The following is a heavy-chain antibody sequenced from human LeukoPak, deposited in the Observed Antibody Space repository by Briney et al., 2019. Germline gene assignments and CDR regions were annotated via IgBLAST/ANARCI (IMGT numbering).Heavy chain of an antibody. CDR3: AINLYSKVVAAIFARGSFDI. D-gene: IGHD6-25*01. V-gene: IGHV4-39*02. CDR1: GGSISSSSYY. J-gene: IGHJ3*02. Sequence: PSETLSLTCTVSGGSISSSSYYWSWIRQPPGKGLECIGSIYYSGSTYYNPYLKSRVTISLDTYKKHISLKLSSVTAADTAVYYCAINLYSKVVAAIFARGSFDIWGQGTIVTVSS. CDR2: IYYSGST.